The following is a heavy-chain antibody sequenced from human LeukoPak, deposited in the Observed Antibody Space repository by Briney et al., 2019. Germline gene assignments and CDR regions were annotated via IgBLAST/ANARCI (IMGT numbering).Heavy chain of an antibody. V-gene: IGHV4-34*01. CDR2: INQSGVA. Sequence: PSETLSLTCAVYGGSLSGYYWTWIRQPPGKGLEWIGEINQSGVANHNPSLKCRLTISVDTSKNQFSLNLNSVTAADTAMYYCARGPAVASRGLSVWGQGSLVTVSS. CDR3: ARGPAVASRGLSV. J-gene: IGHJ4*02. D-gene: IGHD6-19*01. CDR1: GGSLSGYY.